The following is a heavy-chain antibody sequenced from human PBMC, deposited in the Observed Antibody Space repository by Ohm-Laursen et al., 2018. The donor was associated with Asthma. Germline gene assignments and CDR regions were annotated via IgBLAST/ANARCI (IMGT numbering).Heavy chain of an antibody. CDR3: ARGTFYYESTGYYFFDH. V-gene: IGHV4-39*07. CDR2: LYYSGRT. J-gene: IGHJ4*02. Sequence: GTLSLTCSVSGGSISGGSYYWGWIRQPPGKGLEWIGSLYYSGRTNYNPSLKSRVTISVDTSKNQFSLKLSPVTAADTAVYYCARGTFYYESTGYYFFDHWGQGALVTVSS. D-gene: IGHD3-22*01. CDR1: GGSISGGSYY.